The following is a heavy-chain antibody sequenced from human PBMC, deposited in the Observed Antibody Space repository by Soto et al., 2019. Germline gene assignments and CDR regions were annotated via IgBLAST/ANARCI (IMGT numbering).Heavy chain of an antibody. D-gene: IGHD2-2*01. J-gene: IGHJ6*02. Sequence: PVGSLRLSCAASGFTFSSYGMHWVRQAPGKGLEWVAVIWYDGSNKYYADSVKGRFTISRDNSKNTLYLQMNSLRAEDTAVYYCARDETDIVVVPAALYYYYYGMDVWGQGTTVTVSS. CDR2: IWYDGSNK. V-gene: IGHV3-33*01. CDR1: GFTFSSYG. CDR3: ARDETDIVVVPAALYYYYYGMDV.